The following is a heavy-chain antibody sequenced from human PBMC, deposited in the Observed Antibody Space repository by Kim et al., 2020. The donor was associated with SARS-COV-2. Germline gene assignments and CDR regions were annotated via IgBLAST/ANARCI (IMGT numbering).Heavy chain of an antibody. CDR3: ARVYGSGSYGFDY. D-gene: IGHD3-10*01. V-gene: IGHV4-31*02. J-gene: IGHJ4*02. Sequence: YNPSLKSRVTISVDTSKNQFSLKLSSVTAADTAVYYCARVYGSGSYGFDYWGQGTLVTVSS.